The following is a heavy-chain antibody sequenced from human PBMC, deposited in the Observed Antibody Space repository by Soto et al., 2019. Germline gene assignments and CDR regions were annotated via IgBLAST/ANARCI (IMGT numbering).Heavy chain of an antibody. Sequence: ASVKVSCKASGYTFTSYGISWVRQAPGQGLEWMGWISAYNGNTNYAQKLQGRVTMTTDTSTSTAYMELRSLRSDDTAVYYCARGFSGYCSGGSCSLPTYWGQGTLVTVS. V-gene: IGHV1-18*01. CDR2: ISAYNGNT. CDR1: GYTFTSYG. D-gene: IGHD2-15*01. J-gene: IGHJ4*02. CDR3: ARGFSGYCSGGSCSLPTY.